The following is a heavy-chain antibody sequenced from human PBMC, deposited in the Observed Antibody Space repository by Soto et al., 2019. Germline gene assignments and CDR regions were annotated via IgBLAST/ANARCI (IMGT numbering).Heavy chain of an antibody. CDR3: ARVLSSGWSRFDY. V-gene: IGHV4-4*02. CDR2: MYHSGST. D-gene: IGHD6-19*01. Sequence: SETLSLTCAVPGGSISSDYWWTWVRQPPGKGLEWIAEMYHSGSTNYNPSLKSRVTISVDKSKNQISLKLSSVTAADTAVYYCARVLSSGWSRFDYWGQGTLVTVSS. J-gene: IGHJ4*02. CDR1: GGSISSDYW.